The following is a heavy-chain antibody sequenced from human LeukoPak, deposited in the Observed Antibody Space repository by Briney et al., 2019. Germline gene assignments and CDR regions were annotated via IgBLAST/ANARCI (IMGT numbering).Heavy chain of an antibody. V-gene: IGHV1-2*02. CDR3: ARSYYGRASD. CDR2: INPNSGGT. Sequence: ASVTVSFTASGYTFTVYYMHWVRQAPGQGSEWMGWINPNSGGTNYTQKFQGRVNITTETSTSTAYMELRSLRSDDTAVYYCARSYYGRASDWGQGTLVTVSS. D-gene: IGHD3-3*01. J-gene: IGHJ4*02. CDR1: GYTFTVYY.